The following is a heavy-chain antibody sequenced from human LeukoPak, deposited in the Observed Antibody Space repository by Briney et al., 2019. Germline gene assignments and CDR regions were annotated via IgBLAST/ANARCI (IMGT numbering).Heavy chain of an antibody. CDR2: ISYDGSNK. CDR1: GFTFSSYG. Sequence: GGSLRLSCAASGFTFSSYGMHWVRQAPGKGLEWVAVISYDGSNKYYADSVKGRFTISRDNSKNTLYLQMNSLRAEDTAVYYCAKDLGIMVKGDAFDIWGQGTMVTVSS. J-gene: IGHJ3*02. V-gene: IGHV3-30*18. CDR3: AKDLGIMVKGDAFDI. D-gene: IGHD5-18*01.